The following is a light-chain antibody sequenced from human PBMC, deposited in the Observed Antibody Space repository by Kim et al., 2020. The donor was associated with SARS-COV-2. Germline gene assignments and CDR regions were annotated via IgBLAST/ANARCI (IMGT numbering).Light chain of an antibody. Sequence: QSVLTQPPSVSAAPGQKVTISCSGSSSNIGNNYVSWYQQLPGTAPKLLIYDDDKRPSGIPDRFSGSKSGTSATLGITGLQTGDEADYYCGTWDNSLGYVFGTGTKVTVL. CDR3: GTWDNSLGYV. CDR1: SSNIGNNY. J-gene: IGLJ1*01. CDR2: DDD. V-gene: IGLV1-51*01.